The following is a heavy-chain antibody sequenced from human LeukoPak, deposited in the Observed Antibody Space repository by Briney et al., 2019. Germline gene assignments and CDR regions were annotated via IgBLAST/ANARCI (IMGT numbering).Heavy chain of an antibody. CDR1: GGSITSRSYY. Sequence: PSETLSLTCTVSGGSITSRSYYWGWIRQPPGKGLQWIGSFYYSGSTYYNPSLKSRVTIYVDTSKNQFSLKLSSVTAADTAVYYCARGRRDGYNLEYFDKWGQGTLVTVSS. D-gene: IGHD5-24*01. CDR2: FYYSGST. J-gene: IGHJ4*02. V-gene: IGHV4-39*01. CDR3: ARGRRDGYNLEYFDK.